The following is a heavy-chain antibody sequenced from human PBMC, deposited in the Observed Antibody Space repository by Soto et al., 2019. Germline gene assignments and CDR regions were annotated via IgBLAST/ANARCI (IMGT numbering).Heavy chain of an antibody. CDR1: GFSFISYS. V-gene: IGHV3-48*02. D-gene: IGHD2-2*01. CDR3: VRVYASNTFDL. Sequence: HPGGSLRLSCAASGFSFISYSMSWVRQAPGKGLERVSYISNSGSVIHDADSVKGRFTISRDNAKNSLSLQMNSLRDEDTALYYCVRVYASNTFDLWGQGTVVTVSS. J-gene: IGHJ3*01. CDR2: ISNSGSVI.